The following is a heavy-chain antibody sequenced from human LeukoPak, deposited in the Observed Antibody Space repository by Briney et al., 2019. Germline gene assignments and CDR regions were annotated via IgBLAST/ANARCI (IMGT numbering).Heavy chain of an antibody. Sequence: GGSLRLSCAASGFTFSNYRMNWGRQAPGEGLEWVSDISSSSTTIYYADSVKGRFTISRENVNNSLHLQMNSLRDEDTAVYYCVRDGYSANEDAFDLWGQGTTVIVSS. V-gene: IGHV3-48*02. J-gene: IGHJ3*01. CDR1: GFTFSNYR. CDR2: ISSSSTTI. D-gene: IGHD5-12*01. CDR3: VRDGYSANEDAFDL.